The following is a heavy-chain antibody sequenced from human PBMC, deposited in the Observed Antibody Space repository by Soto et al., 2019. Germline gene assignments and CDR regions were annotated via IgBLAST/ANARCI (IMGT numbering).Heavy chain of an antibody. D-gene: IGHD1-26*01. CDR3: ARDAVVIVGATTPYYYYGMDV. Sequence: GGSLRLSCAASGFTFSSYSMNWVRQAPGKGLEWVSSISSSSSYIYYADSVKGRFTISRDNAKNSLYLQMNSLRAEDTAVYYCARDAVVIVGATTPYYYYGMDVWGQGTTVTVSS. CDR2: ISSSSSYI. V-gene: IGHV3-21*01. CDR1: GFTFSSYS. J-gene: IGHJ6*02.